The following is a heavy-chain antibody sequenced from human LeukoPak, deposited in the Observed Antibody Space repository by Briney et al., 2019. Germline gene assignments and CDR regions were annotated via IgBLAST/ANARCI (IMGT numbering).Heavy chain of an antibody. CDR1: GGSISSYY. J-gene: IGHJ4*02. CDR3: ARGAAGGEFDY. Sequence: KPSETLSLTCTISGGSISSYYWSWIRQPPGKGLEWLGYIYYSGSTNYNPSLKSRLTISVDTSKNQFSLKLSSVTAADTAVYYCARGAAGGEFDYWGQGTLVIVSS. D-gene: IGHD6-13*01. CDR2: IYYSGST. V-gene: IGHV4-59*08.